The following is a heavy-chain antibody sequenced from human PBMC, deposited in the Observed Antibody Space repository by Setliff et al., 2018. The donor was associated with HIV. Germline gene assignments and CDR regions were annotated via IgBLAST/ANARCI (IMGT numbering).Heavy chain of an antibody. CDR3: ARSALWFGEADWYFDL. J-gene: IGHJ2*01. D-gene: IGHD3-10*01. CDR2: IYISGST. V-gene: IGHV4-4*09. Sequence: SETLSLTCTVSGDSINKYYWSWIRQPPGKGLEWIGFIYISGSTMYNPSLKSRVTMSEDTSKNQFSLKLRSVTAVDTAVYYCARSALWFGEADWYFDLWGRGTLVTVSS. CDR1: GDSINKYY.